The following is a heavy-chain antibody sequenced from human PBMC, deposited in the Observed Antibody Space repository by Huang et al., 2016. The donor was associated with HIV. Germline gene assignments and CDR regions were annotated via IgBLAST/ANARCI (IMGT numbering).Heavy chain of an antibody. CDR1: SGHIRSHY. CDR3: ARVVAASAFEI. D-gene: IGHD2-15*01. Sequence: QVQLQESGPGLVKPSETLSLTCTVSSGHIRSHYWGWFRPPPGKGLEWIGNIYYSGVTIYNPSLKGRVTISIDTCKAQFFLKVTSVSSADTAVYYCARVVAASAFEIWGQGTMITVSS. J-gene: IGHJ3*02. CDR2: IYYSGVT. V-gene: IGHV4-59*11.